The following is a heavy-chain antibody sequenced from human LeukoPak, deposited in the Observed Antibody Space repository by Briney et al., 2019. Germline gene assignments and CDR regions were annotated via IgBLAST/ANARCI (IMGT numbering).Heavy chain of an antibody. CDR1: GFTFSNAW. CDR3: ARHPNWNDAGDRWFY. V-gene: IGHV3-15*01. D-gene: IGHD1-1*01. J-gene: IGHJ4*02. Sequence: PGGSLRLSCVASGFTFSNAWMNWVRQAPGKGLEWVGRIKSKTDGGTTDYAAPVKGRITISRDDSTNTLHLQMNSLKTEDTAVYYCARHPNWNDAGDRWFYWGQGTLVTVSS. CDR2: IKSKTDGGTT.